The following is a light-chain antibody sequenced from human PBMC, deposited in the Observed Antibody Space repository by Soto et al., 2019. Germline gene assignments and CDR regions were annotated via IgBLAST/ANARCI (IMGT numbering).Light chain of an antibody. CDR3: AAWDDSLTGWV. CDR2: SNN. V-gene: IGLV1-47*02. CDR1: SSNIGSNY. Sequence: QLVLTQAPSVSGTPGQRVTISCSGSSSNIGSNYVYWYQQLPRTAPKLLIYSNNQRPSGVPDRFSGSKSGTSASLAISGLRSEDEADYYCAAWDDSLTGWVFGGGTKLTVL. J-gene: IGLJ3*02.